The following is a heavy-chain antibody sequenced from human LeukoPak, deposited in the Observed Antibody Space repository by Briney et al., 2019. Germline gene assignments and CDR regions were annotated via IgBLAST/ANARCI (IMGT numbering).Heavy chain of an antibody. J-gene: IGHJ6*02. Sequence: PGGSLRLSCAASGFTLSSNYMSCVRQAPGKGLEWVSVIYSGGSTYFADSVKGRFTISRDNSKNTLYLQMNSLRAEDTAVYYCARDGYSSSSGSNYYYYGMDVWGQGTTVTVSS. V-gene: IGHV3-66*01. D-gene: IGHD6-6*01. CDR1: GFTLSSNY. CDR3: ARDGYSSSSGSNYYYYGMDV. CDR2: IYSGGST.